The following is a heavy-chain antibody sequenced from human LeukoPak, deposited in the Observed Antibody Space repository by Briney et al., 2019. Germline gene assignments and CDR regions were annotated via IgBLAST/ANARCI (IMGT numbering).Heavy chain of an antibody. CDR2: ISYDGSNI. D-gene: IGHD2-21*01. J-gene: IGHJ3*02. V-gene: IGHV3-30*04. CDR1: GFTFSNFV. CDR3: ARGRGVVISAFDI. Sequence: GGSLRLSCAASGFTFSNFVMHWVRQTPGKGLEWVAVISYDGSNIYYRDSVKGRFTISRDNSKNTLYLQMNSLRAEDTAVYYCARGRGVVISAFDIWGQGTMVTVSS.